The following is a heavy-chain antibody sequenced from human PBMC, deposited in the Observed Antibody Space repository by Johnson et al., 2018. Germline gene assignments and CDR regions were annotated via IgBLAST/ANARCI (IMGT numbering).Heavy chain of an antibody. J-gene: IGHJ6*03. CDR3: AGNGYFYMEV. V-gene: IGHV4-4*02. CDR1: GGSISNSNW. Sequence: QVQLQESDPGLVKPSGTLSLTCAVSGGSISNSNWWSWVRQSPETGLEWIGEISRSGRTNYNPSLKSRVTISLDKSRNQFSLKVTSVTAADTAVYYCAGNGYFYMEVWGKGTTVTVSS. CDR2: ISRSGRT.